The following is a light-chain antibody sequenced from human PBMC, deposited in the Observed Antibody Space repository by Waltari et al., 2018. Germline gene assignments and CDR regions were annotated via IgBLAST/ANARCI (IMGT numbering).Light chain of an antibody. V-gene: IGLV1-44*01. CDR2: NNH. CDR1: SSNIGSTT. CDR3: ATWDDSLNGPV. Sequence: QSVLTQPPSASGTPGQRVTIPCSGSSSNIGSTTVNWYQQLPGTAPKLLLYNNHQRPSGVPDRFSGSKSGTSASLAISGLQSEDEADYYCATWDDSLNGPVFGGGTKLTVL. J-gene: IGLJ3*02.